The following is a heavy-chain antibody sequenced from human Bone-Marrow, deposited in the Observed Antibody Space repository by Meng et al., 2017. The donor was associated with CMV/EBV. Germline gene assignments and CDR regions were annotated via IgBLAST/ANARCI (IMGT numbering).Heavy chain of an antibody. D-gene: IGHD2-2*01. CDR3: ARDVRRHCSSTSCYYYGMDV. Sequence: LRLSCAASGFTFSSYSMNWVRQHPGKGLEWIGYIYYSGSTYYNPSLKSRVTISIDTSKNQFSLKLSSVTAADTAVYYCARDVRRHCSSTSCYYYGMDVWGQGTTVTVSS. V-gene: IGHV4-31*02. J-gene: IGHJ6*02. CDR1: GFTFSSYS. CDR2: IYYSGST.